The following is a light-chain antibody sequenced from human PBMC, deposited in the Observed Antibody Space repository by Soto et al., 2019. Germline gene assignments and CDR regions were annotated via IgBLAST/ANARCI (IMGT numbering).Light chain of an antibody. CDR2: LGS. Sequence: DIVMTQSPLSLPVTPGEPASISCRSSQSLLHSNGYNYLDWYLQKPGQSPQLLIYLGSNRASGVPDRFSGSGSGTDFTLTISSLQPEDFATYYCLQDHNYPRTFGQGTKVDIK. J-gene: IGKJ1*01. V-gene: IGKV2-28*01. CDR3: LQDHNYPRT. CDR1: QSLLHSNGYNY.